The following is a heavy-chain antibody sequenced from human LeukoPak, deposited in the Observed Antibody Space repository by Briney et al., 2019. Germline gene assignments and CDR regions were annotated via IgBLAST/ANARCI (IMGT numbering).Heavy chain of an antibody. V-gene: IGHV1-69*13. D-gene: IGHD2-2*01. CDR2: IIPIFNTA. CDR3: ARRHAQLLSYGSGFDP. Sequence: ASVKVSCKASGGTFSSYAISWVRQVPGQGLEWMGGIIPIFNTANYAQTFQRRVTITADESTSTAYMELSSLRSEDTAVYYCARRHAQLLSYGSGFDPWGQGTLVTVSS. CDR1: GGTFSSYA. J-gene: IGHJ5*02.